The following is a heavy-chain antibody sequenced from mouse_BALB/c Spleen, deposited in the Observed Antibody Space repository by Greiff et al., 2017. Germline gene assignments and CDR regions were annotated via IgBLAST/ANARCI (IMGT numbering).Heavy chain of an antibody. D-gene: IGHD4-1*01. J-gene: IGHJ2*01. CDR3: ARDFSSYFDY. CDR2: INPSTGYT. V-gene: IGHV1-7*01. CDR1: GYTFTSYW. Sequence: QVQLKESGAELAKPGASVKMSCKASGYTFTSYWMHWVKQRPGQGLEWIGYINPSTGYTEYNQKFKDKATLTADKSSSTAYMQLSSLTSEDSAVYYCARDFSSYFDYWGQGTTLTVSS.